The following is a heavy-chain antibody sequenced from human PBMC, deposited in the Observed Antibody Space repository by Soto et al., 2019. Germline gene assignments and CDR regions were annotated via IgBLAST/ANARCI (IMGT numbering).Heavy chain of an antibody. CDR2: IWYDGSNK. V-gene: IGHV3-33*01. CDR3: ARDLHDTSGYYSYYFDY. D-gene: IGHD3-22*01. CDR1: GFTFSSYG. J-gene: IGHJ4*02. Sequence: QVQLVESGGGVVQPGRSLRLSFAESGFTFSSYGMHWVRQAPGKGLEWVAIIWYDGSNKYYADSVKGRFTISRDNSKNSLYLQMNSLRAEDTAVYYCARDLHDTSGYYSYYFDYWGQGTLVTVSS.